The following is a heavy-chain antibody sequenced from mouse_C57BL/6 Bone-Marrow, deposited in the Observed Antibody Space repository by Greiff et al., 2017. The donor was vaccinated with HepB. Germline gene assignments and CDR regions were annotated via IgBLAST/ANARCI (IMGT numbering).Heavy chain of an antibody. V-gene: IGHV1-31*01. CDR1: GYSFTGYY. J-gene: IGHJ4*01. D-gene: IGHD1-1*01. CDR2: IYPYNGVS. Sequence: EVKLMESGPELVKPGASVKISCKASGYSFTGYYMHWVKQSHGNILDWIGYIYPYNGVSSYNQKFKGKATLTVDKSSSTAYMELRSLTSEDSAVYYCAREPLITTVVARAMDYWGQGTSVTVSS. CDR3: AREPLITTVVARAMDY.